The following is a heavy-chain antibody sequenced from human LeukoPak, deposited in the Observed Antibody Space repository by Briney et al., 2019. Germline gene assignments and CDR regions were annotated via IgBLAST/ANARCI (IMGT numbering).Heavy chain of an antibody. CDR1: GGTFSSYA. CDR3: ATSYYYGSGSYYIYYYYGMDV. J-gene: IGHJ6*02. D-gene: IGHD3-10*01. Sequence: ASVKVSCKASGGTFSSYAISWVRQAPGQGLEWMGRIIPILGIANYAQKFQGRVTITADKSTSTAYMELSSLRSEDTAVYYCATSYYYGSGSYYIYYYYGMDVWGQGTTVTVSS. CDR2: IIPILGIA. V-gene: IGHV1-69*04.